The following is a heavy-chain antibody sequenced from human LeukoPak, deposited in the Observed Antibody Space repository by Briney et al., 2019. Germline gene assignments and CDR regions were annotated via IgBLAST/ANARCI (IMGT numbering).Heavy chain of an antibody. CDR1: GYTFTSYD. Sequence: ASVKVSCKASGYTFTSYDINWVRQATGQGLEWMGWMNPNSGNTGYAQKFQGRVTMTRNTSISTAYMELSSLRSEDTAVYYCARGRGSSWYENWFDPWGQETLVTVSS. CDR2: MNPNSGNT. V-gene: IGHV1-8*01. J-gene: IGHJ5*02. CDR3: ARGRGSSWYENWFDP. D-gene: IGHD6-13*01.